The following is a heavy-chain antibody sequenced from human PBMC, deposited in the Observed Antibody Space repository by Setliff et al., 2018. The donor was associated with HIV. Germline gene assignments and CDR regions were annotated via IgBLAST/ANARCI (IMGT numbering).Heavy chain of an antibody. CDR2: IGMSGITT. D-gene: IGHD1-1*01. V-gene: IGHV3-23*01. CDR1: GFIFSKSC. CDR3: ASARIPTGGTSTSLDY. Sequence: PGGSLRLSCAASGFIFSKSCMSWVRQAPGKGLEWVSAIGMSGITTYYGGSAKGRFTISRDDSKNTLFLQLNTLRPEDTAVYYCASARIPTGGTSTSLDYWGQGALVTVSS. J-gene: IGHJ4*02.